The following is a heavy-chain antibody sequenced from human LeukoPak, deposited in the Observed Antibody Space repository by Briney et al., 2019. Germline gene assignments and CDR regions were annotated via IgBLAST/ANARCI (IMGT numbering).Heavy chain of an antibody. CDR1: GGSISSSSYY. J-gene: IGHJ4*02. CDR3: AGYGGNSKVFNY. Sequence: PSETLSLTCTVSGGSISSSSYYWGWIRQPPGKGLEWIGSIYYSGSTYYNPSLKSRVTISVDTSKNQFSLKLSSVTAADTAVYYCAGYGGNSKVFNYWGQGTLVTVSS. CDR2: IYYSGST. V-gene: IGHV4-39*07. D-gene: IGHD4-23*01.